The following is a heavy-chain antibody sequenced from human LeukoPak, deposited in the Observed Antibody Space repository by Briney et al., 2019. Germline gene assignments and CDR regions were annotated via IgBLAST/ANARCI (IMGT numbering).Heavy chain of an antibody. CDR3: ARAWYYYGSGRSIPQYYYYMDV. Sequence: GGSLRLSRAASGFTFSSYAMHWVRQAPGKGLEWVAVISYDGSNKYYADSVKGRFTISRDNSKNTLYLQMNSLRVEDTAVYYCARAWYYYGSGRSIPQYYYYMDVWGKGTTVTVSS. J-gene: IGHJ6*03. V-gene: IGHV3-30*04. D-gene: IGHD3-10*01. CDR2: ISYDGSNK. CDR1: GFTFSSYA.